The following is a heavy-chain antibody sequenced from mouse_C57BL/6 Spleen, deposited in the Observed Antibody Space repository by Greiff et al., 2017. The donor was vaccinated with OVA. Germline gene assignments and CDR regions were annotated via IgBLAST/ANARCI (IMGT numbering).Heavy chain of an antibody. Sequence: EVKVEESEGGLVQPGSSMKLSCTASGFTFSDYYMAWVRQVPEKGLEWVANINYDGSSTYYLDSLKSRFIISRDNAKNILYLQMSSLKSEDTATYYCATYDYGRFAYWGQGTLVTVSA. D-gene: IGHD2-4*01. V-gene: IGHV5-16*01. J-gene: IGHJ3*01. CDR1: GFTFSDYY. CDR2: INYDGSST. CDR3: ATYDYGRFAY.